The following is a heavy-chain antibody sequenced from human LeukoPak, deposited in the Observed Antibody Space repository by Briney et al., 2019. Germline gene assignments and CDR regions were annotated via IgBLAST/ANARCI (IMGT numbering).Heavy chain of an antibody. CDR1: RFIFSSYA. CDR3: AELGITMIGGV. J-gene: IGHJ6*04. CDR2: LSYDGSDK. V-gene: IGHV3-30*04. D-gene: IGHD3-10*02. Sequence: GGSLRLSCAASRFIFSSYAMHWVRQAPGKGLVWVAVLSYDGSDKYYADSVKGRFTISRDNSRNTLYLQMNSLRAEDTAVYYCAELGITMIGGVWGKGTTVTISS.